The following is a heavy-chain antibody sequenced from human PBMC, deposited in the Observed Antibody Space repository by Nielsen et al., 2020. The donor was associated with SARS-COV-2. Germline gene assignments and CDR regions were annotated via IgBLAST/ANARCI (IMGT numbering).Heavy chain of an antibody. J-gene: IGHJ6*02. D-gene: IGHD4-17*01. CDR3: ARGRDTTTNSYLDV. Sequence: GSLRLSCAVYGGSFSGYYWSWIRQPPGKGLEWIGEINHSGSTNYNPSLKSRVTISVDTSKNQFSLKLNSVTAADTAVYYCARGRDTTTNSYLDVWGQGTTVTVSS. V-gene: IGHV4-34*01. CDR2: INHSGST. CDR1: GGSFSGYY.